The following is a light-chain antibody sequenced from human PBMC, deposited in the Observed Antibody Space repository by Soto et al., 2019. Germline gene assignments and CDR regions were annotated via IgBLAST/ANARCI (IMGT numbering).Light chain of an antibody. CDR2: GAS. CDR3: QQYDNWRPRT. Sequence: EIVMTQSPATLSLSPGERATLSCRASQSVSSNLAWYQQKPGQAPRLLIYGASTRATGVPARFSGSGSGTEFTLTISTLQSEDFAVYYCQQYDNWRPRTFGGGTKVEIK. V-gene: IGKV3-15*01. CDR1: QSVSSN. J-gene: IGKJ4*01.